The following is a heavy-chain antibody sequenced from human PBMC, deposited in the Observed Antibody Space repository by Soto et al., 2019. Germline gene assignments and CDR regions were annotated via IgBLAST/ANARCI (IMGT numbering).Heavy chain of an antibody. CDR2: ISYDGSNK. Sequence: GGSLRLSCAASGFTFIRYAMHWVRQAPGKGLEWVAVISYDGSNKYYADSVKGRFTISRDNSKNTLYLQMNSLRAEDTAVYYCASGARLGLGVLDYYYYYGMDVWGQGTTVTVSS. CDR3: ASGARLGLGVLDYYYYYGMDV. CDR1: GFTFIRYA. D-gene: IGHD5-12*01. V-gene: IGHV3-30-3*01. J-gene: IGHJ6*02.